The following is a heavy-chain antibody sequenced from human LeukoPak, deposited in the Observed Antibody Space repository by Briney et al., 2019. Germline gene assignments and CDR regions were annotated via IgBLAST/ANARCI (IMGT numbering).Heavy chain of an antibody. D-gene: IGHD3-10*01. J-gene: IGHJ4*02. CDR2: ISYDGSNE. Sequence: GGSLRLSCAASGFTFSSYAMSWVRQAPGKGLEWVAVISYDGSNEFYADSVKGRFTISRDNSENTLYLQMNSLKAEDTAVYYCAKDTRSPMVRGVIINYFDYWGQGTLVTVSS. V-gene: IGHV3-30*18. CDR3: AKDTRSPMVRGVIINYFDY. CDR1: GFTFSSYA.